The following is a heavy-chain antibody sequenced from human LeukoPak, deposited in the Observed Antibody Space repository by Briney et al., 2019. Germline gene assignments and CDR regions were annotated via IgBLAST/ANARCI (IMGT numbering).Heavy chain of an antibody. D-gene: IGHD4-17*01. CDR1: GFTFSDYY. Sequence: GGSLRLSCAASGFTFSDYYMSWIRQAPGKGLEWVSHISSSSSYTNYADSVKGRFTISRDNAKNSLYLQMNSLRAEDTAVYYCARDYGDYVGGNWFDPWGQGTLVTVSS. CDR3: ARDYGDYVGGNWFDP. CDR2: ISSSSSYT. J-gene: IGHJ5*02. V-gene: IGHV3-11*06.